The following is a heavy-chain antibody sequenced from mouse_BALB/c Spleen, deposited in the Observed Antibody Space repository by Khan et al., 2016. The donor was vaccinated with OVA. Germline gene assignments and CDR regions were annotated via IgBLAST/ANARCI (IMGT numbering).Heavy chain of an antibody. Sequence: EVQLVESGGGLVKPGGSLKLSCAASGFTFSTYAMSWVRQTPEKRLEWAATISSDGDYTYFPDNVTGRFSISRDNAKNTLCLQMTSLRSEDTAMYYCARSPYGNFAYWGQGTLVTVSA. CDR3: ARSPYGNFAY. D-gene: IGHD2-1*01. CDR1: GFTFSTYA. J-gene: IGHJ3*01. CDR2: ISSDGDYT. V-gene: IGHV5-9-3*01.